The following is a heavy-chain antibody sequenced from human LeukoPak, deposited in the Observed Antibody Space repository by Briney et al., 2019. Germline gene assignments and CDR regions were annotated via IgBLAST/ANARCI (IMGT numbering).Heavy chain of an antibody. CDR1: GVSISSGDYY. J-gene: IGHJ4*02. Sequence: SETLSLTCTVSGVSISSGDYYWSWIRRPPGKGLEWIGYIYYSGSTYYNPSLKSRVTISVDTSKNQFSLKLSSVTAADTAVYYCARRFYSYLDYWGQGTLVTVSS. D-gene: IGHD3-3*01. CDR3: ARRFYSYLDY. V-gene: IGHV4-30-4*01. CDR2: IYYSGST.